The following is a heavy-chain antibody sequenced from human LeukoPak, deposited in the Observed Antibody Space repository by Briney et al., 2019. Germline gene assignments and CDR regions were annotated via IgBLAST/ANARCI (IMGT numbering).Heavy chain of an antibody. D-gene: IGHD4-17*01. CDR2: IYYSGST. J-gene: IGHJ6*02. Sequence: SATLSLTCTVSGGSISSSSYYWGWIRQPPGKGLEWIGSIYYSGSTYYNPSLKSRVTISVDTSKNQFSLKLSSVTAADTAVYYCITVTTYYYGMDVWGQGTTVTVSS. CDR1: GGSISSSSYY. V-gene: IGHV4-39*01. CDR3: ITVTTYYYGMDV.